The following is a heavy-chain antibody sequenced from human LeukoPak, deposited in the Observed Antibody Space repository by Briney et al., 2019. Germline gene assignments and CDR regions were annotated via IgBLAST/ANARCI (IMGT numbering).Heavy chain of an antibody. CDR3: AKQKQRPWPGVIDF. D-gene: IGHD6-25*01. V-gene: IGHV3-23*01. CDR2: ISSSGSST. CDR1: GFTFSNYA. J-gene: IGHJ4*02. Sequence: PGGSLRLSCAASGFTFSNYAMIWVRQAPGKGLEWVSAISSSGSSTYYADSVKGRFTISRDSSKNTLFLQMNSLRAEDTAVYYCAKQKQRPWPGVIDFWGQGTLVTVSS.